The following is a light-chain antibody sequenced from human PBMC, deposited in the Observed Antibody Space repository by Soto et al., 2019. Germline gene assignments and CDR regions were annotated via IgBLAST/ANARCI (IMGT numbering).Light chain of an antibody. CDR1: QSVNNNY. V-gene: IGKV3-20*01. Sequence: EIVLMQSPGTLSLSPGERATLSCRASQSVNNNYLAWYQQKPGQAPRLLIHGAAIRATGIPDRFSGSGSGADFTLTISRLEPEDFAVYYCQQYGSSPGTFGQGTRLEIK. CDR2: GAA. J-gene: IGKJ5*01. CDR3: QQYGSSPGT.